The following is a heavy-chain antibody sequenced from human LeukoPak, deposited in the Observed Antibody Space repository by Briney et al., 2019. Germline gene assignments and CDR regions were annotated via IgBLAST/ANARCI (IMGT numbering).Heavy chain of an antibody. CDR2: IGTAGDT. D-gene: IGHD6-19*01. CDR3: ARDYSSGWSPPGY. CDR1: GFTFSSYD. J-gene: IGHJ4*02. V-gene: IGHV3-13*01. Sequence: GGSLRLSCAASGFTFSSYDMHWVRQATGKGLEWVSAIGTAGDTYYPGSVKGRFTISRENAKNSLSLQMNSLRAEDTAVYYCARDYSSGWSPPGYWGQGTLVTVSS.